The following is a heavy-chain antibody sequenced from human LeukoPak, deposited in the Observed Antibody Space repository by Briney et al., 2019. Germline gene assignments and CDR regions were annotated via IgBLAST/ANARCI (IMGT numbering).Heavy chain of an antibody. CDR3: ARERGEEYSSGWYKTNFFDT. J-gene: IGHJ4*02. V-gene: IGHV4-39*07. CDR1: GGSISSSSYY. D-gene: IGHD6-19*01. Sequence: SETLSLTCTVSGGSISSSSYYWGWIRQPPGKGLEWIGSIYYSGSTYYNPSLESRVAISADMSKNQISLKLSSVTVADTALYYCARERGEEYSSGWYKTNFFDTWGQGTRVTVSS. CDR2: IYYSGST.